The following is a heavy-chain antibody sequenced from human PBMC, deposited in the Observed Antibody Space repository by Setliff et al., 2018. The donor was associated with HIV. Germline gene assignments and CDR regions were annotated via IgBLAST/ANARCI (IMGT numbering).Heavy chain of an antibody. CDR3: ARASWGIDY. D-gene: IGHD3-16*01. V-gene: IGHV3-48*01. Sequence: GGSLRLSCAASGFSFSYYSMNWVRQAPGEGLEWVSYISTGTNLMYYADSVKGRFTISRDNAKNSLYLHMNGLRADDTAVYYCARASWGIDYWGHGTLVTVSS. CDR2: ISTGTNLM. CDR1: GFSFSYYS. J-gene: IGHJ4*01.